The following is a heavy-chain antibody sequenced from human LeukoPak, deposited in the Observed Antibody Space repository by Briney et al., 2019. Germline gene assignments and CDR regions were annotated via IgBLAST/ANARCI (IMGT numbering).Heavy chain of an antibody. V-gene: IGHV1-2*02. J-gene: IGHJ4*02. CDR1: GYTFTGYY. Sequence: ASVKVSCKASGYTFTGYYMHWVRQAPGQGLEWMGWINPNSGGTNYAQKFQGRVTMTRDTSISTAYMELSRLRSDDTAVYYCARGGAPPGIAAAGHFDYWGQGTLVTVSS. D-gene: IGHD6-13*01. CDR2: INPNSGGT. CDR3: ARGGAPPGIAAAGHFDY.